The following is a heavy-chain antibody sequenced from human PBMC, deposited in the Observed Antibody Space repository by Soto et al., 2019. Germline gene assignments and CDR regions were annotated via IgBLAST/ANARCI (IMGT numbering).Heavy chain of an antibody. Sequence: QVQLQESGPGLVKPSGTLSLTCAVSGGSISSSNWWSWVRQPPGKGLEWIGEIYHSGSTNYNPSLKSRVTISVDKSKNQFSLKLISVTAADTAVYYCAMIAAAGTGLRYFQHWCQVTLVTVSS. CDR1: GGSISSSNW. D-gene: IGHD6-13*01. V-gene: IGHV4-4*02. CDR2: IYHSGST. CDR3: AMIAAAGTGLRYFQH. J-gene: IGHJ1*01.